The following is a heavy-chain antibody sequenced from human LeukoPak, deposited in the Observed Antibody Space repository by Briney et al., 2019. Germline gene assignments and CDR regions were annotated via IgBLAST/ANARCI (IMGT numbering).Heavy chain of an antibody. Sequence: GGSLRLSCAASGFTFSSYSMNWVRQAPGKGLEYVSAISSNGGSTYYANSVEGRFTISRDNSKNTLYLQMGSLRAEDMAVYYCATEGSGYWGQGTLVTVSS. CDR2: ISSNGGST. V-gene: IGHV3-64*01. D-gene: IGHD6-19*01. J-gene: IGHJ4*02. CDR1: GFTFSSYS. CDR3: ATEGSGY.